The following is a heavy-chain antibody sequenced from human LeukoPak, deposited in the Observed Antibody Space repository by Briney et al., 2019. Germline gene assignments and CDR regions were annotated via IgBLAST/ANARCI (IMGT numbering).Heavy chain of an antibody. CDR1: GGSISSGNYY. D-gene: IGHD3-10*01. V-gene: IGHV4-61*02. Sequence: SSETLSLTCTVSGGSISSGNYYWSWIRQPAGKGLEWIGRIYTRGSTKYTPSLKSRVTMSVDTSKNQFSLKLSSVTAADTAVYYCARSRTTKYYYGSGTPVSYYMDVWGKGTTVTISS. J-gene: IGHJ6*03. CDR3: ARSRTTKYYYGSGTPVSYYMDV. CDR2: IYTRGST.